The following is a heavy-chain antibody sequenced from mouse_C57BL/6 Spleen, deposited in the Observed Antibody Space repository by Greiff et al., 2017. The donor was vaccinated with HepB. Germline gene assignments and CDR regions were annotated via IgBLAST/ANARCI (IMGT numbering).Heavy chain of an antibody. D-gene: IGHD4-1*01. CDR2: IYPRSGNT. CDR3: ARDLTGKFAY. V-gene: IGHV1-81*01. J-gene: IGHJ3*01. Sequence: QVQLQQSGAELARPGASVKLSCKASGYTFTSYGISWVKQRTGQGLEWIGEIYPRSGNTYYNEKFKGKATLTADKSSSTAYMELRSLTSEDSAVYFCARDLTGKFAYWGQGTLVTVSA. CDR1: GYTFTSYG.